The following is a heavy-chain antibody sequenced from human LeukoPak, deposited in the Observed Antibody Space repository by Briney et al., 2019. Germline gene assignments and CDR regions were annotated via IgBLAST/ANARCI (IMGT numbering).Heavy chain of an antibody. D-gene: IGHD3-22*01. Sequence: GGSLRLSCAASGFIFSSYGMHWVHQAPGKGLEWVAFIRYDGSKKYYADSVKGRFTISRDNSKNTLYLQMNSLRAADTAVYYCAKDPTHYRVWDDYDSTVLSYWGQGTLVTVSS. CDR3: AKDPTHYRVWDDYDSTVLSY. V-gene: IGHV3-30*02. J-gene: IGHJ4*02. CDR2: IRYDGSKK. CDR1: GFIFSSYG.